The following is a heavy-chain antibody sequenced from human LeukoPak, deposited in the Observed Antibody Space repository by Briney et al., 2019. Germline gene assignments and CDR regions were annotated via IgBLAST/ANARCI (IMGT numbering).Heavy chain of an antibody. CDR2: IYTSGTT. V-gene: IGHV4-4*07. Sequence: SETLSLTCTVSGGSISGYYWSWIRQPAGKGLEWIGRIYTSGTTHDNPSLKSRVTMSVDTSKNQVSLKVSSVTAADTAVYYCARQDSKVGAYTGPYYFDYWGQGPWSPSPQ. CDR1: GGSISGYY. D-gene: IGHD1-26*01. J-gene: IGHJ4*02. CDR3: ARQDSKVGAYTGPYYFDY.